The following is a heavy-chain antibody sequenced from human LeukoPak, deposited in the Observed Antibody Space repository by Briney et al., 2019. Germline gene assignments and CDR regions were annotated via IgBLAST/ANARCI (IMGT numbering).Heavy chain of an antibody. V-gene: IGHV3-21*01. CDR2: ISTSNSYI. CDR1: GFTFSDYD. Sequence: GGSLRLSCGVSGFTFSDYDMNWVRQAPGKGLEWVSSISTSNSYIYYADSLTGRFTISRDNAKNSLYLQMNSLRAEDTAVYYCASDVSAYWGQGTLVTVSS. CDR3: ASDVSAY. D-gene: IGHD2/OR15-2a*01. J-gene: IGHJ4*02.